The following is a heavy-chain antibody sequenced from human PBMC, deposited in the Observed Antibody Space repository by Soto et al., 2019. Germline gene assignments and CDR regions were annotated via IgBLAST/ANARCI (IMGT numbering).Heavy chain of an antibody. CDR2: MNPNSGNT. J-gene: IGHJ6*02. CDR3: ASTTMVRGVISYYYYGMDV. Sequence: ASVRVSCKASGYTFTSYDINWVRQATGQGLEWMGWMNPNSGNTGYAQKFQGRVTITTNKSTSTAYMELSSLRSEDTAVYYCASTTMVRGVISYYYYGMDVWGQGTTVTVSS. CDR1: GYTFTSYD. D-gene: IGHD3-10*01. V-gene: IGHV1-8*01.